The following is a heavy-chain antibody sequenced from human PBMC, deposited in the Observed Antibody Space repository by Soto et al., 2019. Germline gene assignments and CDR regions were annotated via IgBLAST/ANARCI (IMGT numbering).Heavy chain of an antibody. D-gene: IGHD6-13*01. Sequence: QLQLQESGPGLVKPSETLSLTCTVSGGSISSSSFHWGLIRQPPGKGLEWIGSIYYSGSTYYSPSLKSRVTISVDTSKNQFSLRLSPVTAADTAVYYCARRERAAGTDWWFDPWGQGTLVTVSS. CDR1: GGSISSSSFH. CDR2: IYYSGST. J-gene: IGHJ5*02. CDR3: ARRERAAGTDWWFDP. V-gene: IGHV4-39*01.